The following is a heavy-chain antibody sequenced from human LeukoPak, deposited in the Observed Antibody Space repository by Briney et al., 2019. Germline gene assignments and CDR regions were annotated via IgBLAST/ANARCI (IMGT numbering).Heavy chain of an antibody. CDR1: GGSISSSSYY. CDR3: ARDGPEGYDFWSGPSYYYYYMDV. CDR2: IYYSGST. J-gene: IGHJ6*03. V-gene: IGHV4-39*07. Sequence: SETLSLTCTVSGGSISSSSYYWGWIRQPPGKGLEWIGSIYYSGSTYYNPSLKSRVTISVDTSKNQFSLKLSSVTAADTAVYYCARDGPEGYDFWSGPSYYYYYMDVWGKGTTVTVSS. D-gene: IGHD3-3*01.